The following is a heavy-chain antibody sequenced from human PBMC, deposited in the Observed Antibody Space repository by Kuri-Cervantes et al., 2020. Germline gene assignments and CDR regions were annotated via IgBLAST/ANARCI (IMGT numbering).Heavy chain of an antibody. Sequence: GGSLRLSCAASGFTFSSYSMNWVRQAPGKGLEWVSYISSSSSTIYYADSVKGRFTISRDNAKNSLYLQMNSLRAEDTAVYYCASVPEYYDYIWGSYRFNDGFDYWGQGTLVTVSS. CDR2: ISSSSSTI. J-gene: IGHJ4*02. CDR3: ASVPEYYDYIWGSYRFNDGFDY. D-gene: IGHD3-16*02. CDR1: GFTFSSYS. V-gene: IGHV3-48*01.